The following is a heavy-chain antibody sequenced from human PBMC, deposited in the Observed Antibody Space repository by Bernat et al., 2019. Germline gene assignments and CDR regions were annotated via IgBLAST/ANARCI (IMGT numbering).Heavy chain of an antibody. CDR1: GFSFSSYS. CDR3: ARDKVGSYYDSSGFVDY. CDR2: ISSSSSYI. Sequence: QLVESGGGLVKPGESLRLSCAASGFSFSSYSMNWVRQAPGKGLEWVSSISSSSSYIYYADSVKGRFTISRDNAKNSLYLQMNSLRAEDTAVYYCARDKVGSYYDSSGFVDYWGQGTLVTVSS. J-gene: IGHJ4*02. V-gene: IGHV3-21*01. D-gene: IGHD3-22*01.